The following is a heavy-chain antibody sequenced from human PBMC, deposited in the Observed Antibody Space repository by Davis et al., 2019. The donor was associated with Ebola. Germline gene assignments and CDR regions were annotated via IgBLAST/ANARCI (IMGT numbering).Heavy chain of an antibody. Sequence: GGSLRLSCAASGFTFSVYAMPWVRQAPGKGLEYVSAINSNGGSTYYADSVKDRFIISRDNSKNMLYLQMGSLRAEDMAVYYCARGMRYSSSCLDYWGQGTLVTVSS. D-gene: IGHD6-13*01. CDR3: ARGMRYSSSCLDY. J-gene: IGHJ4*02. CDR1: GFTFSVYA. V-gene: IGHV3-64*02. CDR2: INSNGGST.